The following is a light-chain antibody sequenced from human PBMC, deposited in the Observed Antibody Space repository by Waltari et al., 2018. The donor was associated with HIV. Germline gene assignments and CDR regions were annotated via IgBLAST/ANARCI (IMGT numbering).Light chain of an antibody. CDR3: AAWDGSLSNYV. CDR1: RSNIGSNY. J-gene: IGLJ1*01. Sequence: QSVLTQPPSASGTPGQRVTVSCSGSRSNIGSNYVYWYQQLPGTAPKLLIYRKYQRPSGVPDRFSGSKSGTSAALAISGLRSEDEADYYCAAWDGSLSNYVFGTGTKVTVL. CDR2: RKY. V-gene: IGLV1-47*01.